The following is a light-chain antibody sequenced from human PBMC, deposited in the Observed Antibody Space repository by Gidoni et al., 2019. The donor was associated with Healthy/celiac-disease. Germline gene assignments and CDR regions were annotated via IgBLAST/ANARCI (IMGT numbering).Light chain of an antibody. CDR1: KLGDKY. CDR3: QAWDSFVV. CDR2: PDS. V-gene: IGLV3-1*01. Sequence: SYELTQPHSVSVSPGQTASITCSGDKLGDKYACWYQQKPGQSPVLVIYPDSKRPSGIPERFSGSNSGNTATLTISGTQAMDEADYYCQAWDSFVVFGGGTKLTVL. J-gene: IGLJ2*01.